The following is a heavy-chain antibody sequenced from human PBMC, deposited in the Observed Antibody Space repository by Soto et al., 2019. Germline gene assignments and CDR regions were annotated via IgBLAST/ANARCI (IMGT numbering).Heavy chain of an antibody. Sequence: SETLSLTCTVSGGSISSSSYYWGWIRQPPGKGLEWIGSIYYSGSTYYNPSLKGRVTISVDTSKNQFSLKLSSVTAADTAVYYCAMQAMVRGPEAFDIWGQGTMVTVSS. CDR1: GGSISSSSYY. V-gene: IGHV4-39*01. J-gene: IGHJ3*02. D-gene: IGHD3-10*01. CDR2: IYYSGST. CDR3: AMQAMVRGPEAFDI.